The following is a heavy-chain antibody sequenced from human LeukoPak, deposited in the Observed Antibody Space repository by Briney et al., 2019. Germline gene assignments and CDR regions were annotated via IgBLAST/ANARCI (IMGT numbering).Heavy chain of an antibody. CDR2: IYSGGSP. J-gene: IGHJ3*02. Sequence: HPGGSLRLSCAASGFTVSSNSMSWVRQAPGKGLEWVSVIYSGGSPYFADSVKGRFTISRDNSKSTLSLQMNSLRVEDTATYYCAKGLYSGSPDAFDIWGQGTMVTASS. CDR3: AKGLYSGSPDAFDI. V-gene: IGHV3-53*01. CDR1: GFTVSSNS. D-gene: IGHD1-26*01.